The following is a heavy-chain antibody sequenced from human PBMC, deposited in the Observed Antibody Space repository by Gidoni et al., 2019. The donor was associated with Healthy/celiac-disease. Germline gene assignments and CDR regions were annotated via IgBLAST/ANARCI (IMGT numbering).Heavy chain of an antibody. D-gene: IGHD3-3*01. CDR2: TYYRSKWYN. V-gene: IGHV6-1*01. Sequence: QVQLQQSGPGLVKPSQTVSLTCAISGDRVSSNSATWNWITQSPSRGLEWQGRTYYRSKWYNDYAVSVKSRITINPDTSKNQFSLQLNSVTPEDTAVYYCARDSSIFGVVIMNYGMDVWGQGTTVTVSS. CDR1: GDRVSSNSAT. J-gene: IGHJ6*02. CDR3: ARDSSIFGVVIMNYGMDV.